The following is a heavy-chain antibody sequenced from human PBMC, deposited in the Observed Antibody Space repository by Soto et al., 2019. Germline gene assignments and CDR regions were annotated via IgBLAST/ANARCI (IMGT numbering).Heavy chain of an antibody. Sequence: AGGSLRLSCAASGFTFSSYAMSWVRQAPGKGLEWVAVVSNAGSSTFYVDSVKGRFTISRDNSKRTVYLQMNSLRAEDTAVYYCAKGSLYCSGGSCYGPVDFWGQGTLVTVSS. J-gene: IGHJ4*02. CDR3: AKGSLYCSGGSCYGPVDF. V-gene: IGHV3-30*18. CDR1: GFTFSSYA. CDR2: VSNAGSST. D-gene: IGHD2-15*01.